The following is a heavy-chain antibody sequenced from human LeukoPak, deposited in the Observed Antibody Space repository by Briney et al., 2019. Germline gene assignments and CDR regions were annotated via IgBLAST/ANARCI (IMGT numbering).Heavy chain of an antibody. V-gene: IGHV1-46*01. CDR2: INPSGGST. CDR3: ARDRILTGPGGRA. CDR1: GYTFTSYY. Sequence: GASVKVSCEASGYTFTSYYMHWVRQAPGQGLEWMGIINPSGGSTSYAQKFQGRVTMTRDTSTSTVYMELSSLRSEDTAVYYCARDRILTGPGGRAWGQGTLVTVSS. D-gene: IGHD3-9*01. J-gene: IGHJ4*02.